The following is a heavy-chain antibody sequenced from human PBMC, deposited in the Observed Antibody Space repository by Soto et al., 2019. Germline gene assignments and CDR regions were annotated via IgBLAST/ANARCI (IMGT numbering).Heavy chain of an antibody. CDR2: IYPGDSDT. J-gene: IGHJ6*02. V-gene: IGHV5-51*01. D-gene: IGHD3-10*01. CDR1: GYSFTSYW. CDR3: AKTETSFGELLRYYYYGMDV. Sequence: GESLKISCKGSGYSFTSYWIGWVRQMPGKGLEWMGIIYPGDSDTRYSPSFQGQVTISADKSISTAYLQWCSLKASDTAVYYCAKTETSFGELLRYYYYGMDVWGQGTTVTVSS.